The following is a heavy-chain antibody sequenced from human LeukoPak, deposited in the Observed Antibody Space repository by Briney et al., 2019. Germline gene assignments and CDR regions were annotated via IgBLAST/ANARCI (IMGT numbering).Heavy chain of an antibody. V-gene: IGHV4-61*01. CDR1: GGSVSSGSYY. D-gene: IGHD1-26*01. Sequence: SDTLSLTCTVSGGSVSSGSYYWRWIRQPPGKGLEWIGYIYYSGSTNYNPSLKSRVTISVDTSKNQFSLKLSSVTAADTAVYYCARVKGATFDYWGQGTLVTGSS. CDR2: IYYSGST. CDR3: ARVKGATFDY. J-gene: IGHJ4*02.